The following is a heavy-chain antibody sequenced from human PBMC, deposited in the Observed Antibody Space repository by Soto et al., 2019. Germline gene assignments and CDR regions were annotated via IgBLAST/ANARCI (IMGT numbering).Heavy chain of an antibody. D-gene: IGHD3-10*01. V-gene: IGHV3-30*18. Sequence: QVPLVESGGGVVQPGRSLRLSCAASGFIFRSYGMHWVRQAPGKGLEWVAVISYDGSNKYYADSVKGRFTISRDNSKNTLHLQMNSLRAEDTAVYYCAKDRGEYYYGSGDVWGQGTTVTVSS. J-gene: IGHJ6*02. CDR3: AKDRGEYYYGSGDV. CDR2: ISYDGSNK. CDR1: GFIFRSYG.